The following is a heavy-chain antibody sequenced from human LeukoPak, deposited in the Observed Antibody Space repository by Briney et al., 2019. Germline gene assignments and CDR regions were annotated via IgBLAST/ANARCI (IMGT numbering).Heavy chain of an antibody. CDR2: INAGNGNT. J-gene: IGHJ6*02. D-gene: IGHD3-3*01. CDR3: ASSRSSLVWLWDYYGMDV. CDR1: GYTFTSYA. V-gene: IGHV1-3*01. Sequence: GASVKVSCKASGYTFTSYAMHWVRQAPGQRLEWMGWINAGNGNTKYSQKFQGRVTITRDTSASTAYMELSSLRSEDTAVYYCASSRSSLVWLWDYYGMDVWGQGTTVTVSS.